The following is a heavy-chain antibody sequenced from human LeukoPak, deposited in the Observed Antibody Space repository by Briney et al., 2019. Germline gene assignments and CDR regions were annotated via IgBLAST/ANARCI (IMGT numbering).Heavy chain of an antibody. CDR1: EFTVRYNY. V-gene: IGHV3-66*02. Sequence: GGSLRLSCAASEFTVRYNYMSWVRQAPGKGLERVSVLYSGGSTYYADSVRGRFTISRDNSKNTLYLQMNSLRAEDTAVYYCASGHCTDGLCPDYWGQGTLVTVSS. CDR2: LYSGGST. D-gene: IGHD2-8*01. CDR3: ASGHCTDGLCPDY. J-gene: IGHJ4*02.